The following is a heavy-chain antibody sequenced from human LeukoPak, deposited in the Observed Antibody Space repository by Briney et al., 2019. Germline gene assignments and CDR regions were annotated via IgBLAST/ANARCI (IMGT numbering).Heavy chain of an antibody. J-gene: IGHJ6*03. Sequence: ASVKVSCKASGYTFTSYYMHWARQAPGQGLEWMGIINPSGGSTSYAQKFQGRVTMTRDMSTSTVYMELSSLRSEDTAVYYCASSSSYYYMDVWGKGTTVTVSS. D-gene: IGHD6-13*01. CDR1: GYTFTSYY. V-gene: IGHV1-46*01. CDR2: INPSGGST. CDR3: ASSSSYYYMDV.